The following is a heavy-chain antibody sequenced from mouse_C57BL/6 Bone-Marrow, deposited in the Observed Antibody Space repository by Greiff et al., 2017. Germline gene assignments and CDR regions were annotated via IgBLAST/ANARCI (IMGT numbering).Heavy chain of an antibody. CDR3: TTPYYYGSYYYAMDY. J-gene: IGHJ4*01. CDR2: IDPENGDT. CDR1: GFNIKDDY. Sequence: EVQLQQSGAELVRPGASVKLSCTASGFNIKDDYMHWVKQRPEQGLEWIGWIDPENGDTEYASKFQGKATITADPSSNTAYLQLSSLTSEDTAVYYCTTPYYYGSYYYAMDYWGQGTSVTVSS. V-gene: IGHV14-4*01. D-gene: IGHD1-1*01.